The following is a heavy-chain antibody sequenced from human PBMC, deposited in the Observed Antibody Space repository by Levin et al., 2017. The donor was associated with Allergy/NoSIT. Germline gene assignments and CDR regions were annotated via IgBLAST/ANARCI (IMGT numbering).Heavy chain of an antibody. CDR3: ARFARPAGVYDSSDSFDI. Sequence: LSLTCAASGFTFSNYAMSCVRQTPGKGLEWVAGFRDTRYTNYADSVNCRFTISRDNSRNMFYLQMNSLRSEDTAVYYCARFARPAGVYDSSDSFDIWGQGTMVTVSS. V-gene: IGHV3-23*01. CDR1: GFTFSNYA. J-gene: IGHJ3*02. D-gene: IGHD3-22*01. CDR2: FRDTRYT.